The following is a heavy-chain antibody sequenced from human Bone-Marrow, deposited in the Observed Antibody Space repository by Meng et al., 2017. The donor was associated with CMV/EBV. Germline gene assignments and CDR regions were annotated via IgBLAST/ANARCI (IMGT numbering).Heavy chain of an antibody. Sequence: ASVKVSCKASGYTFTGYYIHWVRQAPGQGLEWMGWINPNSGGTNYAQKFQGRVTITTDTSISTAYMELSRLRSDDTAVYYCAREVVGVPADISGFDPWGQGTLVTVSS. J-gene: IGHJ5*02. V-gene: IGHV1-2*02. CDR1: GYTFTGYY. CDR2: INPNSGGT. D-gene: IGHD2-2*01. CDR3: AREVVGVPADISGFDP.